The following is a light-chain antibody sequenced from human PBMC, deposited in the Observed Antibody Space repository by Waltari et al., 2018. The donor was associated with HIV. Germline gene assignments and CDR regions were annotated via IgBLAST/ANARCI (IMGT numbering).Light chain of an antibody. CDR2: WAS. CDR1: QSVLYNSDNKNY. Sequence: VLTQSPDSLAVSLGERATINCKSSQSVLYNSDNKNYVAWYQQKPGQPPNLLISWASTRESGVPDRFSGSGSGTDFTLTISSLQAEDVAIYYCQQYHTSWTFGQGTKVEIK. CDR3: QQYHTSWT. V-gene: IGKV4-1*01. J-gene: IGKJ1*01.